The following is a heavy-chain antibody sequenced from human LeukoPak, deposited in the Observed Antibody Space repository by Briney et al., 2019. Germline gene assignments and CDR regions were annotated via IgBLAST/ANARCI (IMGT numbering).Heavy chain of an antibody. CDR2: SGGGGGST. CDR1: GFTFSNYA. V-gene: IGHV3-23*01. CDR3: AKGRSRSGPDY. Sequence: GSLRLSCAASGFTFSNYAMSWVRQAPGKGLEWVSASGGGGGSTYYADSVKGRFTISRDNSKNTLYLQMNSLRAEDTALYYCAKGRSRSGPDYWGQGALVTVSS. D-gene: IGHD2-15*01. J-gene: IGHJ4*02.